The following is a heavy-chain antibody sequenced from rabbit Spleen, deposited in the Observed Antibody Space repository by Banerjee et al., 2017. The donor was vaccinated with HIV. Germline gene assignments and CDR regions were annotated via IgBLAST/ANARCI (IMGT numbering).Heavy chain of an antibody. CDR3: ARDSATSFSSYGMDL. CDR2: IGAGVSYTT. V-gene: IGHV1S40*01. CDR1: GFSFSYSDY. Sequence: QSLEESGGDLVKPGASLTLTCTASGFSFSYSDYMCWVRQPPGKGPEWIACIGAGVSYTTYYATWAKGRFTISKTSSTTVTLQMTSLTAADMATYFCARDSATSFSSYGMDLWGQGTLVTVS. J-gene: IGHJ3*01. D-gene: IGHD1-1*01.